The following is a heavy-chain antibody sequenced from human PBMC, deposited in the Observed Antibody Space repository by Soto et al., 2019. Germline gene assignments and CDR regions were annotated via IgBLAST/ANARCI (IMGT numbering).Heavy chain of an antibody. J-gene: IGHJ4*02. CDR2: ISYDGSNK. CDR3: ARPGGATTGDY. Sequence: GGSLRLSCAASGFTFSSYGMHWVRQAPGKGLEWVAVISYDGSNKYYADSVKGRFTISRDNSKNTLYLQMNSLRAEDTAVYYCARPGGATTGDYWGQGTLVTVSS. CDR1: GFTFSSYG. D-gene: IGHD4-17*01. V-gene: IGHV3-30*03.